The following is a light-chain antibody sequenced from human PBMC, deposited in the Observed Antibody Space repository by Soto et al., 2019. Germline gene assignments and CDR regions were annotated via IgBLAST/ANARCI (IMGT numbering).Light chain of an antibody. Sequence: QSLLTQPPSVSGAPGQRGTISCTGSNSKIGAGYDVHWYQQLPGTAPKLLIYGNSNRPSGVPDRFSGSKSGTSASLAITGLQAEDEADYYCQSYDSSLSGSGVFGTGTKVTVL. J-gene: IGLJ1*01. CDR1: NSKIGAGYD. V-gene: IGLV1-40*01. CDR3: QSYDSSLSGSGV. CDR2: GNS.